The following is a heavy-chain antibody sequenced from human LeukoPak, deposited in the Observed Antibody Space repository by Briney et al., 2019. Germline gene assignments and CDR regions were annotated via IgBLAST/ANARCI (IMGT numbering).Heavy chain of an antibody. Sequence: GGPFLLSSAAAGFPFSSYGMHGFRRPPGRGREGVAVILYDGSNTYYAASVKGRFTISRDNSKNKLYLQMNSLRAEDTAVYYCAKFAKCYGSGRSLYGMDVWGQGTTVTVSS. CDR1: GFPFSSYG. CDR2: ILYDGSNT. CDR3: AKFAKCYGSGRSLYGMDV. D-gene: IGHD3-10*01. J-gene: IGHJ6*02. V-gene: IGHV3-30*18.